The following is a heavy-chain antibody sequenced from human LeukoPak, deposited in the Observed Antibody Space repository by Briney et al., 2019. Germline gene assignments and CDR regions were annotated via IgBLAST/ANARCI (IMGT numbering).Heavy chain of an antibody. CDR3: ARGGSRVISSSDFDS. J-gene: IGHJ4*02. CDR1: GVSFSSYY. Sequence: SSETLSLTCTVSGVSFSSYYWSWIRQPPGKGLEWIGYIYYTGSTNYNPSLKSRVTVSVDTSRNQISLRLSSVTAADTAVYYCARGGSRVISSSDFDSWGQGILVTVSS. D-gene: IGHD6-6*01. CDR2: IYYTGST. V-gene: IGHV4-59*01.